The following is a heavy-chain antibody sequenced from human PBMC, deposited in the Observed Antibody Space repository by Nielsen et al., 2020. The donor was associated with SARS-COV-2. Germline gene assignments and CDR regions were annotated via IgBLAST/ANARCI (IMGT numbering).Heavy chain of an antibody. CDR1: GFTFSNFA. Sequence: GESLKIFCAASGFTFSNFAMNWVRQAPGKGLEWVSTIGVSGGGTYYADSLKGRFTISRDNSKNTLYLQMNSLGADDTAIYYCTRRMAGGTMDVWGQGTTVTVSS. V-gene: IGHV3-23*01. J-gene: IGHJ6*02. CDR3: TRRMAGGTMDV. D-gene: IGHD2-15*01. CDR2: IGVSGGGT.